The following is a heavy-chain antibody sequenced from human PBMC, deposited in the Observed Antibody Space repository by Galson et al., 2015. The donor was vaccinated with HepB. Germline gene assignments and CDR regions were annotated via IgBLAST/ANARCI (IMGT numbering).Heavy chain of an antibody. J-gene: IGHJ4*02. CDR1: GYTFTGYY. V-gene: IGHV1-2*02. Sequence: SVKVSCKASGYTFTGYYMHWVRQAPGQGLEWMGWINLNSGGTNYAQKFQGRVTMTRDTSISTVYMELRRLRSDDTAVYYCAARIAVTGQFDYWGQGTLVTVSS. D-gene: IGHD6-19*01. CDR3: AARIAVTGQFDY. CDR2: INLNSGGT.